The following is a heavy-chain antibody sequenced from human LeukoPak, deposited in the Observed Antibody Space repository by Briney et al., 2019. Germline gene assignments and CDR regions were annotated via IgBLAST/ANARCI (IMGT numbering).Heavy chain of an antibody. J-gene: IGHJ4*02. V-gene: IGHV3-21*01. CDR3: ARDFDSSAY. D-gene: IGHD3-9*01. CDR2: ISSSSHI. Sequence: PGGTLRLSCAASGFTFSSYSMNWVRQAPGKGLEWVSSISSSSHIYYADSVKGRFTISRDNAKNSLYLQMNSLRAEDTAVYYCARDFDSSAYWGQGTLVTVSS. CDR1: GFTFSSYS.